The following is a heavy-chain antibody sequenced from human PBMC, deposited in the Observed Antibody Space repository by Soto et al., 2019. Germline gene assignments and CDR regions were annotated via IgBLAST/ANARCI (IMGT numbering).Heavy chain of an antibody. CDR3: ARDTGYTFGSLNY. CDR2: MNAGVGNT. Sequence: GASVKVSCKASGYTLTDHALHWVRQAPGQRLEWMGWMNAGVGNTLYSQKFQGRITITRDTSASTAYMELNSLKSEDTAIYYCARDTGYTFGSLNYWGPGTLVTVS. V-gene: IGHV1-3*01. CDR1: GYTLTDHA. J-gene: IGHJ4*02. D-gene: IGHD5-18*01.